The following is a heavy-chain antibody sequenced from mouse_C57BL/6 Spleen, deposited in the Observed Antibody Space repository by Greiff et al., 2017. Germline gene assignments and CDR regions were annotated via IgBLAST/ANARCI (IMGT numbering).Heavy chain of an antibody. Sequence: DVQLQESGGGLVQPGGSLKLSCAASGFTFSDYYMYWVRQTPEKRLEWVAYISNGGGSTYYPDTVKGRFTISRDNAKNTLYLQMSRLKSEDTAMYYCARRDYGSSPTRAMDYWGQGTSVTVSS. CDR2: ISNGGGST. V-gene: IGHV5-12*01. J-gene: IGHJ4*01. CDR3: ARRDYGSSPTRAMDY. D-gene: IGHD1-1*01. CDR1: GFTFSDYY.